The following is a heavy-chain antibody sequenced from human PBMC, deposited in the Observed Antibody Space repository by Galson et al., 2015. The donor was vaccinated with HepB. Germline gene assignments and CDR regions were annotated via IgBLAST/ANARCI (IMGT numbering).Heavy chain of an antibody. CDR3: ARGYSFGYSFGRDYYYYLDV. Sequence: SVKVSCKASGYTFSDYYMHWVRQAPGQGLEWMGIIIPSGGTTDYAPKFQGRVTMTRDTSTSTVYMELSGLRSEDTAVYYCARGYSFGYSFGRDYYYYLDVWGKGTTVTVSS. D-gene: IGHD5-18*01. V-gene: IGHV1-46*01. J-gene: IGHJ6*03. CDR2: IIPSGGTT. CDR1: GYTFSDYY.